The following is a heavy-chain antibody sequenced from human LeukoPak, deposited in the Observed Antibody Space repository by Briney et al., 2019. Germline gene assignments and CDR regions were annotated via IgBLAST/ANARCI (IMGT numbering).Heavy chain of an antibody. V-gene: IGHV4-39*07. CDR2: IYYSGST. CDR3: ARSARIVGANWFDP. D-gene: IGHD1-26*01. J-gene: IGHJ5*02. Sequence: SETLSLTCTVSGGSISSSSYYWGWIRQPPGKGLEWIRSIYYSGSTYYNPSLKSRVTISVDASKNQFSLKLSSVTAADTAVYYCARSARIVGANWFDPWGQGTLVTVSS. CDR1: GGSISSSSYY.